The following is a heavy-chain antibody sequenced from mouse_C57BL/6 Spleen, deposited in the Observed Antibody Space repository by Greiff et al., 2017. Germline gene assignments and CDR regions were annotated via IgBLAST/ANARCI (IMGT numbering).Heavy chain of an antibody. V-gene: IGHV1-15*01. J-gene: IGHJ2*01. CDR3: TRLTAQASY. D-gene: IGHD3-2*02. CDR2: IDPETGGT. Sequence: VQLVESGAELVRPGASVTLSCKASGYTFTDYEMHWVKQTPVHGLEWIGAIDPETGGTAYNQKFKGKAILTADKSSSTAYMELRSLTSEDSAVYYCTRLTAQASYWGQGTTLTVSS. CDR1: GYTFTDYE.